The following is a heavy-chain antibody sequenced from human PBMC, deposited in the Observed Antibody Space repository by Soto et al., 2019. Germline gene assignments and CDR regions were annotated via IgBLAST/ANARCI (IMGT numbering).Heavy chain of an antibody. V-gene: IGHV1-46*01. J-gene: IGHJ6*02. CDR1: GYTFTSYY. Sequence: ASVKVSCKASGYTFTSYYMHWVRQAPGQGLEWMGIINPSGGSTSYAQKFQGRVTMTRDTSTSTVYTELSSLRSEDTAVYYCARDVSWYSSGWYRKPTFLYYYYGMDVWGQGTTVTVSS. D-gene: IGHD6-19*01. CDR3: ARDVSWYSSGWYRKPTFLYYYYGMDV. CDR2: INPSGGST.